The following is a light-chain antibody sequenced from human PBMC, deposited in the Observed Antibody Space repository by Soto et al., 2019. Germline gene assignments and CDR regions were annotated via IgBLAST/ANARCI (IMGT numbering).Light chain of an antibody. Sequence: DIQMTQSPSTLSGSVGDRVTITCRASQTISSWLAWYQQKPGKAPKLLIYKASTLKSGVPSRFSGSGSGTEFTLTISILQPDDFATYYCQHYNTYSWTFGQGTKV. J-gene: IGKJ1*01. V-gene: IGKV1-5*03. CDR3: QHYNTYSWT. CDR1: QTISSW. CDR2: KAS.